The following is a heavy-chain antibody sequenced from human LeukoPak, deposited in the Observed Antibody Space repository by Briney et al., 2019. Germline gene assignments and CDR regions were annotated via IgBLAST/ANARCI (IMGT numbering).Heavy chain of an antibody. CDR3: AREGYYYDSSGYLGYAFDI. J-gene: IGHJ3*02. D-gene: IGHD3-22*01. V-gene: IGHV1-69*05. Sequence: ASVKVSCKASGGTFSSYAISWVRQAPGQGLEWMGGIIPIFGTANYAQKFQGRVTITTDESTSTAYMELSSLRSEDTAVYYWAREGYYYDSSGYLGYAFDIWGQGTMVTVSS. CDR1: GGTFSSYA. CDR2: IIPIFGTA.